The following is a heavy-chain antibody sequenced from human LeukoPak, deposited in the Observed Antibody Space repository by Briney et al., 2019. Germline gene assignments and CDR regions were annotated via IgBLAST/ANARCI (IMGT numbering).Heavy chain of an antibody. J-gene: IGHJ4*02. CDR3: ARDHIAVAAAPDY. CDR1: GYTLTELS. D-gene: IGHD6-19*01. V-gene: IGHV1-24*01. Sequence: ASVKVSCKVSGYTLTELSMHWVRPAPGKGLEWMGGFDPEDGETIYAQKFQGRVTMTEDTSTDTAYMELRSLRSDDTAVYYCARDHIAVAAAPDYWGQGTLVTVSS. CDR2: FDPEDGET.